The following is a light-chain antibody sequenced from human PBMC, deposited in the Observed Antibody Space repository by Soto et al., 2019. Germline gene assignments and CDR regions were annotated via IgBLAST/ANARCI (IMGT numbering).Light chain of an antibody. CDR2: RAS. V-gene: IGKV3-15*01. J-gene: IGKJ2*01. CDR3: QQSRT. Sequence: VMTQSPVTLSVSPGERATLSCRASQNVGGSVAWYQQKPGQAPRLLIYRASTRATGIPARFSGSGSGTEFTLTISSLQSEDFAVYYCQQSRTFAQGTKVDIK. CDR1: QNVGGS.